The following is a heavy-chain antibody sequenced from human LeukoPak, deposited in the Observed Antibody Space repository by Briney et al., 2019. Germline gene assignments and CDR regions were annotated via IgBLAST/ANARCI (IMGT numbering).Heavy chain of an antibody. V-gene: IGHV4-59*01. J-gene: IGHJ4*02. CDR2: IYYSGST. D-gene: IGHD5-18*01. Sequence: PSETLSLTRTASGGSISGYYWSWIRQPPGKGLEWIVYIYYSGSTNYNPSLKSRVTISLLTSKNQFSLKLSSVTAADTAVYYCARVQIAYSYGLFDYWGQGTLVTVSS. CDR3: ARVQIAYSYGLFDY. CDR1: GGSISGYY.